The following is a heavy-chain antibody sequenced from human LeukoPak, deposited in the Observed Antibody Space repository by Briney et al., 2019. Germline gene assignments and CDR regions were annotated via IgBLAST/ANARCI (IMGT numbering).Heavy chain of an antibody. CDR1: GGSINSDY. Sequence: SETLSLTCTVSGGSINSDYWSWIRQPPGKGLEWIGEINHSGSTNYNPSLKSRVTISVDTSKNQFSLKLSSVTAADTAVYYCARLRHKIWNYSDYWGQGTLVTVSS. CDR2: INHSGST. D-gene: IGHD1-1*01. J-gene: IGHJ4*02. CDR3: ARLRHKIWNYSDY. V-gene: IGHV4-34*01.